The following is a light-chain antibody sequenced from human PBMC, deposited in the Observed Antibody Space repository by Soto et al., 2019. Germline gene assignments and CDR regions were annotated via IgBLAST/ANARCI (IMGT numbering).Light chain of an antibody. V-gene: IGKV3-15*01. J-gene: IGKJ1*01. Sequence: EIVMTQSPATLSVSPGERATISCRASQSVSSNLAWYQQKPGQAPRLLIYGASTRATGIPARFRGSGSGTDFTLTISSLQSEEFAVYYCQQYNNSPPWTFGQGTKVEIK. CDR2: GAS. CDR3: QQYNNSPPWT. CDR1: QSVSSN.